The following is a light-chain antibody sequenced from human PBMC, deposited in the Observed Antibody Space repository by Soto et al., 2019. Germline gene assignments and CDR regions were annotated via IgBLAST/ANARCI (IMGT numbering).Light chain of an antibody. Sequence: QSALTQHASVSGSPGQSITISCTGTSSDVGGYNYVSWYQQHPGKAPKLMIYDVSNRPSGVSNRFSGSKSGNTASLTISGLQAEDEADYYCSSYTSSSTLLYVFGNGTKVTVL. CDR1: SSDVGGYNY. V-gene: IGLV2-14*01. CDR2: DVS. CDR3: SSYTSSSTLLYV. J-gene: IGLJ1*01.